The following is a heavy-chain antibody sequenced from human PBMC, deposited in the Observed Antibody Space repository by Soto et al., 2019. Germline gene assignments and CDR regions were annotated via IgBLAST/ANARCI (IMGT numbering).Heavy chain of an antibody. CDR1: GGTFSSYA. CDR3: ARGPLGYCSGGSCYSPWFDP. Sequence: QVQLVQSGAEVKKPGSSVKVSCKASGGTFSSYAISWVRQAPGQGLEWMGGIIPIFGTANYAQKFQGRVTITADESTSTAYMGLSSLRSEDTAVYYCARGPLGYCSGGSCYSPWFDPWGQGTLVTVSS. CDR2: IIPIFGTA. J-gene: IGHJ5*02. V-gene: IGHV1-69*01. D-gene: IGHD2-15*01.